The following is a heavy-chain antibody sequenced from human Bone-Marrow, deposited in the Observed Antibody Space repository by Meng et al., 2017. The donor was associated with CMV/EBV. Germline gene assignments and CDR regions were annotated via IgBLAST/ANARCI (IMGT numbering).Heavy chain of an antibody. CDR2: ISGSGGST. CDR3: AKVPQYYDFWSGYST. Sequence: GESLKISCAASGFTFSSYSMNWVRQAPGKGLEWVSAISGSGGSTYYADSVKGRFTISRDNSKNTLYLQMNSLRAEDTAVYYCAKVPQYYDFWSGYSTWGQGTLVTVSS. J-gene: IGHJ5*02. D-gene: IGHD3-3*01. V-gene: IGHV3-23*01. CDR1: GFTFSSYS.